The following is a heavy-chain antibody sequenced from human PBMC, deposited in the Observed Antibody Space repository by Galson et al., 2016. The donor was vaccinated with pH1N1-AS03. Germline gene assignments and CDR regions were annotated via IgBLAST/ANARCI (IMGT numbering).Heavy chain of an antibody. CDR1: GYTLTRYY. V-gene: IGHV1-2*06. CDR3: ATPQSLKVGATSAFDL. CDR2: INSKNGDT. D-gene: IGHD1-26*01. J-gene: IGHJ2*01. Sequence: SVKVSCKASGYTLTRYYMHWVRQAPGQGLEWLGRINSKNGDTDYAPKFRDRLTMTRDTSITTAYLELRSLTSGDTALYYCATPQSLKVGATSAFDLWGRGTLVTVTS.